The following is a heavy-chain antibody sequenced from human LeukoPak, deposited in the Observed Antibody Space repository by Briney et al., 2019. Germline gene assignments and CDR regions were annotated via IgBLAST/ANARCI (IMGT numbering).Heavy chain of an antibody. V-gene: IGHV3-53*01. J-gene: IGHJ3*01. D-gene: IGHD2-21*01. CDR2: IYSGGST. CDR3: ASQVVVREIDAFDL. CDR1: GITANRNY. Sequence: GGPLILSSNTSGITANRNYMSWVRQAPGKGLEWVSVIYSGGSTYYAHSVKGQFTISRDNAKHPLYLQMNILRAEDTAVYYCASQVVVREIDAFDLWGQGTILTVSS.